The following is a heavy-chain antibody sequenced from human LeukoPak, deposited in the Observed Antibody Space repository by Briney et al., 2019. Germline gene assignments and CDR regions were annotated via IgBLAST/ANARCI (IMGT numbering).Heavy chain of an antibody. D-gene: IGHD3-10*02. J-gene: IGHJ5*02. CDR3: ARGGGYYVWGSPNWFAP. CDR2: IYYSGST. CDR1: GGSISSYY. Sequence: SETLSLTCTVSGGSISSYYWSWIRQPPGKGLEWIGYIYYSGSTNYNPSLKSRVTISVDTSKNQFSLKLSSVTAADTAVYYCARGGGYYVWGSPNWFAPGGQGPLVTVSS. V-gene: IGHV4-59*01.